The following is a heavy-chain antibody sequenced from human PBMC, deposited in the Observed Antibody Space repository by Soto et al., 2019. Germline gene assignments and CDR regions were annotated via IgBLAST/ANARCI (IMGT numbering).Heavy chain of an antibody. CDR3: IWASGRQAGD. J-gene: IGHJ4*02. D-gene: IGHD3-10*01. CDR2: IIPIFGVT. Sequence: QVQLEQSGAEVKKPGSSVKVSCKASGGTFSSYTINWVRQAPGQGLEWMGRIIPIFGVTNYAQKFRGGVPSHADKAPGTAYRELGSLENNHAAGNYGIWASGRQAGDWGQGTLVSVSS. CDR1: GGTFSSYT. V-gene: IGHV1-69*02.